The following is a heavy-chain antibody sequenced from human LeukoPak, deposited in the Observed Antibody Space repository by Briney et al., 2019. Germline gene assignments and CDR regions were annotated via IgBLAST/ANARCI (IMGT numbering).Heavy chain of an antibody. J-gene: IGHJ5*02. V-gene: IGHV4-61*01. Sequence: TLSLTCTVSGGSFSSGNYYWSWIRQPPGKGLEWIGYIYYSGSTNYNPSLKSRVTMSVHTSKNQFSLKLTSVTAADTAVYYCARRSGYSPNWFDPWGQGTLVTVSS. CDR3: ARRSGYSPNWFDP. CDR2: IYYSGST. D-gene: IGHD3-3*01. CDR1: GGSFSSGNYY.